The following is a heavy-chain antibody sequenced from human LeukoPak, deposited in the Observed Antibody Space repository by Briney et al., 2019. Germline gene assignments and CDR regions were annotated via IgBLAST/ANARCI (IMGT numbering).Heavy chain of an antibody. CDR1: GGYFSGYY. Sequence: PSETLSLTCAVYGGYFSGYYWSWIRQPPGKGLEWIGEINHSGSTNYNPSLKSRVTISVDTSKNQFSLKLSSVTAADTAVYYCARGSLRTVAGNYYFDYWGQGTLVTVSS. V-gene: IGHV4-34*01. CDR3: ARGSLRTVAGNYYFDY. CDR2: INHSGST. D-gene: IGHD6-19*01. J-gene: IGHJ4*02.